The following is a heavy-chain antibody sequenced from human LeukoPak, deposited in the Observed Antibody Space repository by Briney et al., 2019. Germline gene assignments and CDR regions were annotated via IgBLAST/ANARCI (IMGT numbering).Heavy chain of an antibody. CDR2: IYPGDSDT. V-gene: IGHV5-51*03. Sequence: GESLKISCKGSGYSFTSYWIGWVRQMPGKGLEWMGIIYPGDSDTRYSPSFQGQVTITADKSISTAYLQWSSLKASDIAMYDSARLAQLEFPVHGYWGQGTLVTVS. CDR1: GYSFTSYW. D-gene: IGHD6-6*01. CDR3: ARLAQLEFPVHGY. J-gene: IGHJ4*02.